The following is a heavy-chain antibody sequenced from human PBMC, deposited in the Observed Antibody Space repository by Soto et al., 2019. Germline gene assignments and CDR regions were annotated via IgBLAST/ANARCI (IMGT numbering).Heavy chain of an antibody. V-gene: IGHV1-18*01. Sequence: QVQLVQSGAEVKKPGASVKVSCKASGYTFTNFGISWVRQAPGQGLEWMGWISAYNGNTNYAQNFQGRVTMTTDTSMSTAYMGLRSLRSDDTAVYYGARGGKPIDYWGQGTLVTVSS. CDR2: ISAYNGNT. CDR1: GYTFTNFG. D-gene: IGHD3-16*01. CDR3: ARGGKPIDY. J-gene: IGHJ4*02.